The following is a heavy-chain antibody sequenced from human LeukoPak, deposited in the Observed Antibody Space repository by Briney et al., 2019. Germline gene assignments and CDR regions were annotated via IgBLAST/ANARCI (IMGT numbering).Heavy chain of an antibody. CDR1: GGSISSGGYY. CDR3: ARGFREMAGDY. Sequence: TLSLTCTVSGGSISSGGYYWSWIRQHPGKGLEWIGYIYYSGSTYYDPSLKSRVTISVDTSKNQFSLKLSSVTAADTAVYYCARGFREMAGDYWGQGTLVTVSS. D-gene: IGHD5-24*01. J-gene: IGHJ4*02. CDR2: IYYSGST. V-gene: IGHV4-31*03.